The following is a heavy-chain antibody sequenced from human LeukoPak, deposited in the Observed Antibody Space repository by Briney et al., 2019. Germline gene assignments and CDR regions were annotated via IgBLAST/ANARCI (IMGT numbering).Heavy chain of an antibody. V-gene: IGHV1-46*01. J-gene: IGHJ4*02. CDR1: GYTFTSYG. CDR3: ARDLEDILTGYPDY. CDR2: INPSGGST. Sequence: ASVKVSCKASGYTFTSYGISWVRQAPGQGLEWMGIINPSGGSTSYAQKFQGRVTMTRDTSTSTVYMELSSLRSEDTAVYYCARDLEDILTGYPDYWGQGTLVTVSS. D-gene: IGHD3-9*01.